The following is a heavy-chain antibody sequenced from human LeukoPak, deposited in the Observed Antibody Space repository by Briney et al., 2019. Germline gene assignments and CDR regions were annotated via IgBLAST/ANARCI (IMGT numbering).Heavy chain of an antibody. CDR1: GVSISSSNNF. CDR3: MRHEEEDGYNAKPIDF. CDR2: IHYSGTI. D-gene: IGHD5-24*01. Sequence: SETLSLTCTVSGVSISSSNNFWGWIRQPPGKRLEWIGAIHYSGTIYYIPSLKSRVTISLDTSKNQVSLILNSVTAADTAVYYCMRHEEEDGYNAKPIDFWGQGTLVTVSS. J-gene: IGHJ4*02. V-gene: IGHV4-39*01.